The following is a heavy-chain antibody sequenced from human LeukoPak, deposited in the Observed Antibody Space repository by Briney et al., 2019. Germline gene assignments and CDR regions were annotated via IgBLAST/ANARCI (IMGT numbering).Heavy chain of an antibody. CDR3: AKDIFPYCSGGSCYGDAFDI. Sequence: ASVKVSCKASGYTFTSYDINWVRQATGQGLEWMGWMNPNSGNTGYAQKFQGRVTMTRNTSISTAYMELSSLRAEDMALYYCAKDIFPYCSGGSCYGDAFDIWGQGTMVTVSS. CDR1: GYTFTSYD. D-gene: IGHD2-15*01. V-gene: IGHV1-8*01. J-gene: IGHJ3*02. CDR2: MNPNSGNT.